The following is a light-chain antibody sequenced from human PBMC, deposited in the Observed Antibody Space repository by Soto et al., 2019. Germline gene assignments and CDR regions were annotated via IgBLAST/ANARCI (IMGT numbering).Light chain of an antibody. CDR2: LGS. CDR1: QSLLHSNGYNY. V-gene: IGKV2-28*01. CDR3: MRALQTPIT. Sequence: DIVMTQSPLSLPVTPGEPASISCRSSQSLLHSNGYNYLDWYLQKPGQSRQLLIYLGSNRASGVPDRFSGSGSGTDFTLKISRVEAEDVGVYYCMRALQTPITFGQGTRLEIK. J-gene: IGKJ5*01.